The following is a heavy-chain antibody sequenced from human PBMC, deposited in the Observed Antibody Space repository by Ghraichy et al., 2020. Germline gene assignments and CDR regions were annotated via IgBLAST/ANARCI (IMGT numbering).Heavy chain of an antibody. Sequence: SETLSLTCTVSGCSISSSSYYWGWIRQPPGKGLEWIGSIYYSGSTYYNPSLKSRVTISVDTSKNQFSLKLSSVTAEDTAVYYRRAAAGIDYMDVWGKGTTVTVSS. J-gene: IGHJ6*03. CDR3: RAAAGIDYMDV. CDR2: IYYSGST. CDR1: GCSISSSSYY. D-gene: IGHD6-13*01. V-gene: IGHV4-39*01.